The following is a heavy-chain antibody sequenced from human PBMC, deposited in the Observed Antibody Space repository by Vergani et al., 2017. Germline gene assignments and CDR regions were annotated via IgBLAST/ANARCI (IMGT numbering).Heavy chain of an antibody. CDR1: GGSISSYY. V-gene: IGHV4-59*01. CDR2: IYYSGST. D-gene: IGHD3-10*01. Sequence: QVQLQESGPGLVKPSETLSLTCTVSGGSISSYYWSWIRQPPGKGLEWIGYIYYSGSTNYNPSLKSRVTISVDTSKNQFSLKLSSVTAADTAVYYCARDLTMVRGVTKGYYYGMDVWGQGTTVTVS. J-gene: IGHJ6*02. CDR3: ARDLTMVRGVTKGYYYGMDV.